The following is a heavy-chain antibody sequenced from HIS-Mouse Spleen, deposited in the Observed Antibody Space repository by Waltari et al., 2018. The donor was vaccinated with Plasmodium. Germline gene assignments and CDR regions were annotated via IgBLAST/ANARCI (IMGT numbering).Heavy chain of an antibody. Sequence: EVQLVESGGGLVQPGRSLRLSCAASGFPFAAYAMPWVRQAPGKGLEWVSGMSWNSGSIGYADSVKGRFTISRDNAKNSLYLQMNSLRAEDTALYYCAKDFCSGCSCLGLFDYWGQGTLVTVSS. CDR2: MSWNSGSI. J-gene: IGHJ4*02. CDR3: AKDFCSGCSCLGLFDY. V-gene: IGHV3-9*01. CDR1: GFPFAAYA. D-gene: IGHD2-15*01.